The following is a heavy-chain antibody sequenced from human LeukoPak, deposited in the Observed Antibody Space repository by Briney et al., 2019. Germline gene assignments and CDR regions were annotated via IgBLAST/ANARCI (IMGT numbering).Heavy chain of an antibody. CDR3: ARDLYCGGDCYSDY. CDR2: INAGNGNT. Sequence: ASVKVSCKASGYTFTSYAMHWVRQAPGQRLEWMGWINAGNGNTKYSQKFQGRVTITRDTSASTAYMELSSLRFEDTAVYYCARDLYCGGDCYSDYWGQGTLVTVSS. D-gene: IGHD2-21*02. V-gene: IGHV1-3*01. CDR1: GYTFTSYA. J-gene: IGHJ4*02.